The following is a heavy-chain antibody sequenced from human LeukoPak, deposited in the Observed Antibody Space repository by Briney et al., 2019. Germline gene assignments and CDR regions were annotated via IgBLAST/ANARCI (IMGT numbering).Heavy chain of an antibody. D-gene: IGHD2-2*01. J-gene: IGHJ3*02. Sequence: SETLSLTCTVSGGSISSYYWSWIRQPPGKGLEWIGYIYYSGSTNYNPSLKSRVTISVDTSKNQFSLKLSSVTAADTAVYYCARFRYQLLLRGAFDIWGQGTMVTVSS. CDR2: IYYSGST. CDR3: ARFRYQLLLRGAFDI. CDR1: GGSISSYY. V-gene: IGHV4-59*01.